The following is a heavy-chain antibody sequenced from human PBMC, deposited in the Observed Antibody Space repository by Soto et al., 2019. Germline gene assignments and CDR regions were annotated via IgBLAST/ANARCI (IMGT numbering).Heavy chain of an antibody. J-gene: IGHJ4*02. CDR3: ARPDGATYNFRY. CDR2: ISTTGGST. D-gene: IGHD1-1*01. V-gene: IGHV3-23*01. Sequence: DVQLLESGGSLVQPGGSLRLSCAASGFTFNAYSLSWVRQAPGKGLEWVSAISTTGGSTYYTDSVKGRFAISRDNSQNTLYLQMYSLRADDTAVYYCARPDGATYNFRYWGQGTLVTVSS. CDR1: GFTFNAYS.